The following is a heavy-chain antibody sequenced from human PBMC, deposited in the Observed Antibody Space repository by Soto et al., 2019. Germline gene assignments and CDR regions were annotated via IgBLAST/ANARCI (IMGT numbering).Heavy chain of an antibody. CDR2: ISSSSSYI. D-gene: IGHD6-13*01. Sequence: EVQLVESGGGLVKPGGSLRLSCAASGFTFSSYSMNWVRQAPGKGLEWVSSISSSSSYIYYADSVKGRFTISRDNAKNSLYLQMNSPRAEDTAMHYYARDLPYSSRPFDYWGQGTLVTVSS. CDR3: ARDLPYSSRPFDY. CDR1: GFTFSSYS. J-gene: IGHJ4*02. V-gene: IGHV3-21*01.